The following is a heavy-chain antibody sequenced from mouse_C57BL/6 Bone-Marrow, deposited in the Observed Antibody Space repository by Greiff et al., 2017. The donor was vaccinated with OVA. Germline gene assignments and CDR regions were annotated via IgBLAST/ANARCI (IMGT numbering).Heavy chain of an antibody. CDR1: GFTFSSYA. D-gene: IGHD2-1*01. V-gene: IGHV5-9-1*02. CDR3: TRLLGAMDY. Sequence: EVKLMESGAGLVKPGGSLKLSCAASGFTFSSYAMSWVRQTPEKRLEWVAYISSGGDYIYYADTVKCRFTITRDNARHTLYLQMSSLKSEDTAMYYCTRLLGAMDYWVQGTSVTVSA. J-gene: IGHJ4*01. CDR2: ISSGGDYI.